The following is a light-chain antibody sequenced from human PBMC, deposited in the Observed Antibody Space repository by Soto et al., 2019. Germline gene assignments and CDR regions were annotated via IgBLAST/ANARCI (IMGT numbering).Light chain of an antibody. CDR1: QSISSW. V-gene: IGKV1-5*01. CDR2: DAS. Sequence: DIQMTQSPSTLSASVGDRVTITCRASQSISSWLAWYQQKPGKAPKLLIYDASSLESGVPSRFSGSGSQTEFTLAICSLQPDVFAINQRQQYSSHLRKLGQG. CDR3: QQYSSHLRK. J-gene: IGKJ1*01.